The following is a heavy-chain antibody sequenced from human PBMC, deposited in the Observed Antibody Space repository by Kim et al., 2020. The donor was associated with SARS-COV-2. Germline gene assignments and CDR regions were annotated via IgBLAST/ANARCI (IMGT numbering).Heavy chain of an antibody. J-gene: IGHJ4*02. CDR3: ARLWAAARVDY. CDR1: GGSISSSSYY. Sequence: SETLSLTCTVSGGSISSSSYYWGWIRQPPGKGLEWIGSIYYSGSTYYNPSLKSRVTISVDTSKNQFSLKLSSVTAADTAVYYCARLWAAARVDYWGQGTLVTVSS. CDR2: IYYSGST. D-gene: IGHD6-13*01. V-gene: IGHV4-39*01.